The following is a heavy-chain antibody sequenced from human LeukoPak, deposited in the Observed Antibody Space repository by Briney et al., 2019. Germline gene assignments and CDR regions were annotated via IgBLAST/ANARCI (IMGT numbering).Heavy chain of an antibody. Sequence: PGGSLRLSCAASGFSFSDHYMSWIRQTPGKGLEWLAYISDSGRNVNYADSVKGRFTISRDNAKRSLYLLMNSLRAEDTAVYFCARVGATLYFDSWGQGTLITVSS. CDR1: GFSFSDHY. V-gene: IGHV3-11*01. J-gene: IGHJ4*02. D-gene: IGHD1-26*01. CDR2: ISDSGRNV. CDR3: ARVGATLYFDS.